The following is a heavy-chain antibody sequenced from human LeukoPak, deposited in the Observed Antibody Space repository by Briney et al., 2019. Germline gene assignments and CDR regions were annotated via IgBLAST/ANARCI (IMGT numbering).Heavy chain of an antibody. CDR1: GGSFSGYY. J-gene: IGHJ6*02. CDR2: INQSGST. Sequence: SETLSLTCAVYGGSFSGYYWSWIRQPPGEGLEWIGEINQSGSTNYNPSLERRAAMSVDTSKNQFFLKLSSVTAADTAVYYCARGGKSAFYYGKDVWGQGTTVTVSS. V-gene: IGHV4-34*01. CDR3: ARGGKSAFYYGKDV.